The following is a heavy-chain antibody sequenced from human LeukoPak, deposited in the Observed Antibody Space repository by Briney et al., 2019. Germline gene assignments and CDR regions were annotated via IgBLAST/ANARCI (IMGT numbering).Heavy chain of an antibody. V-gene: IGHV1-2*02. J-gene: IGHJ4*02. CDR3: ARGGDGSSWYSDY. D-gene: IGHD6-13*01. CDR1: GYSFIDYY. CDR2: INPKNGGT. Sequence: ASVKVSCKASGYSFIDYYMYWVRQAPGQGLELMGWINPKNGGTNYAQKFQGRVTMTRDTSISTAYMELSRLRSDDTAVYYCARGGDGSSWYSDYWGQGTLVAVSS.